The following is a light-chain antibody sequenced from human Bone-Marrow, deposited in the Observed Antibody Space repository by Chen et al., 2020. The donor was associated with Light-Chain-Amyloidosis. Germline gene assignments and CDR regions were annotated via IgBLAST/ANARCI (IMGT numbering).Light chain of an antibody. V-gene: IGLV2-14*01. CDR2: EVS. CDR1: SIDVGGYNY. CDR3: SSYTSSSTL. J-gene: IGLJ2*01. Sequence: QSALTQPASVSGSPGQSITIPCTGTSIDVGGYNYVSWYQQHPGKAPKLMIYEVSKRPSGVSNRFSGSKSGNTASLTISGLQAEDEADYYCSSYTSSSTLFGGGTKLTVL.